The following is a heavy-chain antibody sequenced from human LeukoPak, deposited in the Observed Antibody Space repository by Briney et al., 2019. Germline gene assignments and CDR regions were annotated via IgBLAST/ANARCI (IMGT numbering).Heavy chain of an antibody. CDR2: IYYSGST. CDR1: GGSISSYC. D-gene: IGHD2-15*01. J-gene: IGHJ4*02. CDR3: ARSHEYCSGGSCYPITFDY. V-gene: IGHV4-59*01. Sequence: SETLSLTCTVSGGSISSYCWSWIRQPPGKGLEWIGYIYYSGSTNYNPSLKSRVTITVDTSKNQFSLKLSSVTAADTAVYYCARSHEYCSGGSCYPITFDYWVQGTLVTVSS.